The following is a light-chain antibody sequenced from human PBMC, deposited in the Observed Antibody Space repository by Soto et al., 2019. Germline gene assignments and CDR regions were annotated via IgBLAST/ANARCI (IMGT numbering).Light chain of an antibody. J-gene: IGLJ3*02. V-gene: IGLV7-43*01. CDR1: TGAVTSFYY. CDR2: STS. Sequence: QAVVTQEPSLTVSPGRTVTLTCASSTGAVTSFYYPNRFQQKAGQAPRVLIYSTSNKHSWTPARFSGSLLGDKAALTLSGVQPEDEAEYYCLLYYGGAWVFGGGTKLTVL. CDR3: LLYYGGAWV.